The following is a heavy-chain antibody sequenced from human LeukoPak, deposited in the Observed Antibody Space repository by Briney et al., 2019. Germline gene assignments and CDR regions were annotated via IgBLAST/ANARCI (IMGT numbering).Heavy chain of an antibody. Sequence: GGSLRLSCAASGFSVSNSYMSWVRQAPGKGLEWVSVIYSDDGTNYADSVKGRFTISRDKSKNTLYLQMNSLRAEDTAVYYCARDGSDSSGYYFGLIWGQGTLVTVSS. D-gene: IGHD3-22*01. CDR3: ARDGSDSSGYYFGLI. V-gene: IGHV3-66*01. CDR2: IYSDDGT. CDR1: GFSVSNSY. J-gene: IGHJ4*02.